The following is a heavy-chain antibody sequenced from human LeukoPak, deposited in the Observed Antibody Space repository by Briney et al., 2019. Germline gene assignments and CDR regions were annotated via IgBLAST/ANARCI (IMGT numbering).Heavy chain of an antibody. J-gene: IGHJ4*02. Sequence: GGSLRLSCAASGFTFSSYGMHWVRQAPGKGLEWVAVISYDGSNKYYADSVKGRFTISRDNSKNTLYLQMNSLRAEDTAVYYCAKEYDLPHLLAYFDYWGQGTLVTVSS. V-gene: IGHV3-30*18. D-gene: IGHD3-3*01. CDR1: GFTFSSYG. CDR2: ISYDGSNK. CDR3: AKEYDLPHLLAYFDY.